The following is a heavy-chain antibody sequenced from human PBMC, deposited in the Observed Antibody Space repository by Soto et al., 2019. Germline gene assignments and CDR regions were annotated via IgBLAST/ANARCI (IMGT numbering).Heavy chain of an antibody. J-gene: IGHJ4*02. CDR3: TTSDPAPAQWLVPLDY. CDR1: GFTVSNAW. CDR2: IKSKTDGGTT. Sequence: EVQLVESGGGLVKPGGSLRLSCAASGFTVSNAWMSWVRQAPGKGLEWVGRIKSKTDGGTTDYAAPVKGRFTISRDDSKNTLYLQMNSLKTEDTAVYYCTTSDPAPAQWLVPLDYWGQGTLVTVSS. D-gene: IGHD6-19*01. V-gene: IGHV3-15*01.